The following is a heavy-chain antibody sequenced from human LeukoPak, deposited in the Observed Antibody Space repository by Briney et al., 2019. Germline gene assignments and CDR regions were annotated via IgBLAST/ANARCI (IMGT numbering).Heavy chain of an antibody. Sequence: PGGSLRLSCAASGFTFSSYAMSWVRQAPGKGLEWVSAISGSGGSTYYADSVKGRFTISRDNSKNTLYLQMNSLRAEDTAVYYCAKDLIGYDSSGPEYYFDYWGRGTLVTVSS. CDR3: AKDLIGYDSSGPEYYFDY. V-gene: IGHV3-23*01. CDR2: ISGSGGST. J-gene: IGHJ4*02. CDR1: GFTFSSYA. D-gene: IGHD3-22*01.